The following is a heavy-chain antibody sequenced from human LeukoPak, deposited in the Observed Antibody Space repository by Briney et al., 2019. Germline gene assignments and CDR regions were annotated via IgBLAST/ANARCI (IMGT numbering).Heavy chain of an antibody. CDR3: ARGAFGGVILYYYDY. V-gene: IGHV1-18*01. D-gene: IGHD3-16*01. Sequence: GASVKVSCKASGYTFTSYGISWVRQAPGQGLEWMGWISAYNGNTNYAQKLQGRVTMTTGTSTSTAYMELRSLRSDDTAVYYCARGAFGGVILYYYDYWGQGTLVTVSS. J-gene: IGHJ4*02. CDR2: ISAYNGNT. CDR1: GYTFTSYG.